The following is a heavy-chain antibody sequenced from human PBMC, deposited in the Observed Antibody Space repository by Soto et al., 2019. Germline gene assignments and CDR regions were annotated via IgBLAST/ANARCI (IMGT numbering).Heavy chain of an antibody. D-gene: IGHD2-8*01. J-gene: IGHJ6*02. CDR3: ARDKCTNGVCLNYYYYYGMDV. V-gene: IGHV1-3*01. CDR2: INAGNGNT. CDR1: GYTFTSYA. Sequence: ASVKVSCKASGYTFTSYAMHWVRQAPGQRLEWMGWINAGNGNTKYSQKFQGRVTITRDTSASTAYMELSSLRSEDTAVYYCARDKCTNGVCLNYYYYYGMDVWGQGTTVTVSS.